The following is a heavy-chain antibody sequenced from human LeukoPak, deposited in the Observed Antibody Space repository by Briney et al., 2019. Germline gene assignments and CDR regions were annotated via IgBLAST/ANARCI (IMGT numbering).Heavy chain of an antibody. Sequence: GGSLRLSCAASGFTFSSYEMNWVRQAPGKGLEWVSGIYGDGSTYYADSVKGRFTISRDSSKNTLFLQMNSLRAEDTAVYYCAIGSYCSGGSCYPLFDYWGRGTLVTVSS. D-gene: IGHD2-15*01. CDR2: IYGDGST. CDR3: AIGSYCSGGSCYPLFDY. V-gene: IGHV3-53*01. J-gene: IGHJ4*02. CDR1: GFTFSSYE.